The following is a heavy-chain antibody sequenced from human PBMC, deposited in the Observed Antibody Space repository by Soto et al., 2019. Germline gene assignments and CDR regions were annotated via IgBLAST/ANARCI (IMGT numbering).Heavy chain of an antibody. D-gene: IGHD2-15*01. CDR1: GFTFSSYA. CDR3: AKAGYCSGGSCYFPFDY. Sequence: PGGSLRLSCAASGFTFSSYAMSWVRQAPGKGLEWVSSISGSGDSTYYADSVKGRFTISRDNSKNTLYLQMNSLRAEDTAVYYCAKAGYCSGGSCYFPFDYWGQGTLVTVSS. J-gene: IGHJ4*02. V-gene: IGHV3-23*01. CDR2: ISGSGDST.